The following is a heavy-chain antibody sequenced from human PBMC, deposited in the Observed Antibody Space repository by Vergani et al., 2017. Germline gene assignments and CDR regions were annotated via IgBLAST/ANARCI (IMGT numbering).Heavy chain of an antibody. Sequence: QVQLVQSGAEVKKPGSSVKVSCKASGGTFSSYTISWVRQAPGQGLEWMGRIIPILGIANYAQKFQGRVTITADKSTSTAYMELSSLRSEDTAVYYCARTYCGGDCYSNFDYWGQGTRVTVSS. CDR2: IIPILGIA. CDR1: GGTFSSYT. D-gene: IGHD2-21*02. J-gene: IGHJ4*02. CDR3: ARTYCGGDCYSNFDY. V-gene: IGHV1-69*02.